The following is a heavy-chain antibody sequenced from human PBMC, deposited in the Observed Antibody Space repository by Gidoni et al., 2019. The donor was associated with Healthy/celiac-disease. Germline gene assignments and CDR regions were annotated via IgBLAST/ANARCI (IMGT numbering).Heavy chain of an antibody. CDR3: ARGGVDTAMVTDDY. CDR1: GGPFSSYA. D-gene: IGHD5-18*01. Sequence: HVQLVQSGAEVKKPGSSVKVSCKASGGPFSSYAISWVRQAPGQGLEWMGGIIPIFGTANYAQKFQGRVTITADEATSTAYMELSSLRSEDTAVYYCARGGVDTAMVTDDYWGQGTLVTVSS. V-gene: IGHV1-69*19. J-gene: IGHJ4*02. CDR2: IIPIFGTA.